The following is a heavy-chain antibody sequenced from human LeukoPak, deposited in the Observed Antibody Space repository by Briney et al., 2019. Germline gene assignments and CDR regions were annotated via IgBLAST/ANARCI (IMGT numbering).Heavy chain of an antibody. CDR3: ARSYYYFWSGHKNWFDP. J-gene: IGHJ5*02. V-gene: IGHV1-69*01. Sequence: GSSVKVSCKASGGTFSSYAISWVRQAPGQGLEWMGGIVPISGTSNYAQKFQGRVTITADESTSTAYMELSSLRSEDTAVYYCARSYYYFWSGHKNWFDPWGQGTLLTVSS. CDR2: IVPISGTS. CDR1: GGTFSSYA. D-gene: IGHD3-3*01.